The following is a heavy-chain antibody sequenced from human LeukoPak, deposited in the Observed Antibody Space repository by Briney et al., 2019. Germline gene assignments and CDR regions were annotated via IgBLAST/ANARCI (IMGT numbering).Heavy chain of an antibody. Sequence: ASVKVSCKASGYTFTGYYMHWVRQAPGQGLEWVGWINPNSGGTNYAQKFQGRVTMTRDTSISTAYMELSRLRSDDTAVYYCARDSDTGIIRYFDYFDYWVQGGLVTVSS. CDR2: INPNSGGT. V-gene: IGHV1-2*02. CDR3: ARDSDTGIIRYFDYFDY. J-gene: IGHJ4*02. D-gene: IGHD3-9*01. CDR1: GYTFTGYY.